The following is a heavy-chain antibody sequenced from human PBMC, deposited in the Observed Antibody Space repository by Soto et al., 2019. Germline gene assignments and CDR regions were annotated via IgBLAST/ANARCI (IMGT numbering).Heavy chain of an antibody. Sequence: GASVKVSCKASGGTFSSYAISWVRQATGQGLEWMGGTIPIFGTANYAQKFQGRVTITADKSTSTAYMELSSLRSEDTAVYYCATGLHTYYYDSSGYYPFDYWGQGTLVTVSS. J-gene: IGHJ4*02. CDR1: GGTFSSYA. CDR2: TIPIFGTA. V-gene: IGHV1-69*06. CDR3: ATGLHTYYYDSSGYYPFDY. D-gene: IGHD3-22*01.